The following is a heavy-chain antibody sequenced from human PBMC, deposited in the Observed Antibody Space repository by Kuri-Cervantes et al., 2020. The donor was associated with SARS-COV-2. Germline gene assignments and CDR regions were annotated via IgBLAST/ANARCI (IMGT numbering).Heavy chain of an antibody. CDR1: GYTFTSYY. CDR2: MNPNSGNT. J-gene: IGHJ4*02. D-gene: IGHD3-16*01. V-gene: IGHV1-8*02. CDR3: ARGDPYGLVDY. Sequence: ASVKVSCKASGYTFTSYYMHWVRQATGQGLEWMGWMNPNSGNTGYAQKFQGRVTMTRNTSISTAYMELSSLRSEDTAVYYCARGDPYGLVDYWGQGTLVTVSS.